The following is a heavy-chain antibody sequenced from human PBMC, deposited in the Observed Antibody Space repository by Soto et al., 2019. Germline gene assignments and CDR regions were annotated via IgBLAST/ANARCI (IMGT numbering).Heavy chain of an antibody. D-gene: IGHD2-15*01. CDR1: GFTFSDHY. CDR2: TRNKANSYTT. CDR3: AGGYCSGGSCYSS. V-gene: IGHV3-72*01. Sequence: GGCMRLSCAASGFTFSDHYMDWVRQATGKGLEWVGRTRNKANSYTTEYAASVKGRFTISRDDSKNSLYLQMNSLKTEDTAVYYCAGGYCSGGSCYSSWGQGTLVTVSS. J-gene: IGHJ5*02.